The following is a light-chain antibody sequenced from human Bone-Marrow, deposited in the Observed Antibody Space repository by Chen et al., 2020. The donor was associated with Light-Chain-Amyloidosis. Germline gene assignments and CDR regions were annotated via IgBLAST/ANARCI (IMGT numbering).Light chain of an antibody. J-gene: IGLJ2*01. CDR3: HSYTGTTRHVV. CDR1: SSDVGGYDY. CDR2: DVS. V-gene: IGLV2-14*03. Sequence: QSVLTPPASVSGSLGQSITISCTGTSSDVGGYDYVSWFQHHPGKAPKLMIYDVSLRPSGVSDRFSGSKSGNTASLTISGLQAEDEAEYYCHSYTGTTRHVVFGGGTKLTVL.